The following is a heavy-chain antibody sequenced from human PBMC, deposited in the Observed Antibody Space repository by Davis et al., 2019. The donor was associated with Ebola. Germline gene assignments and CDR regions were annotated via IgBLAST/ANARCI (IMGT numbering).Heavy chain of an antibody. CDR1: GFAFSTYN. Sequence: PGGSLRLSCTASGFAFSTYNMNWVRQAPGKGLEWVSSITTNGWSTYYADSVKGRFIISRDNAKNSLYLQMNSLRAEDTAVYYCARAQGGYYDFWSGYSARGDYYMDVWGKGTTVTVSS. J-gene: IGHJ6*03. CDR2: ITTNGWST. D-gene: IGHD3-3*01. V-gene: IGHV3-48*04. CDR3: ARAQGGYYDFWSGYSARGDYYMDV.